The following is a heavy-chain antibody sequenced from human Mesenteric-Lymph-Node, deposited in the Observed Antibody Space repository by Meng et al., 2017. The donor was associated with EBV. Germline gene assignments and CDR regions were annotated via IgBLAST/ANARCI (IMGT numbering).Heavy chain of an antibody. Sequence: QESGQGLLMPSKTLSPPCAASGGSISNDGYSWSWIRQPSGKGLEWIGYIYHSGSTYSNPSLKSRVTISVDRSKNQFSLKLNSVTAADTAVYYCARASVYGDYDNWFDPWGQGTLVTVSS. CDR3: ARASVYGDYDNWFDP. CDR1: GGSISNDGYS. CDR2: IYHSGST. D-gene: IGHD4-17*01. V-gene: IGHV4-30-2*01. J-gene: IGHJ5*02.